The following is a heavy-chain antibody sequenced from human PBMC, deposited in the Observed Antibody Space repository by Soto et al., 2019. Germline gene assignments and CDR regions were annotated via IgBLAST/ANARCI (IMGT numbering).Heavy chain of an antibody. J-gene: IGHJ6*04. CDR1: GFTVSSYY. V-gene: IGHV3-53*04. Sequence: EVQVVESGGGLVQPGGSLRLSCAASGFTVSSYYVSWVRQAPGKGLEWVSVLYTGGSTYYADSVNGRFTISRHNSENTLYLQMNSLRVEDTAVYYCARGDLTDVWGKGTTVTVSS. CDR2: LYTGGST. CDR3: ARGDLTDV.